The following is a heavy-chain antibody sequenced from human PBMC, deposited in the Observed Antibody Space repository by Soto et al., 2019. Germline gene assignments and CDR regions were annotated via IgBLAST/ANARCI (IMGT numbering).Heavy chain of an antibody. CDR1: GFTFSSYG. D-gene: IGHD3-22*01. CDR3: AKPLHYYDSSGLFDY. CDR2: ISYDGSNK. V-gene: IGHV3-30*18. Sequence: PGGSPRLSCAASGFTFSSYGMHWVRQAPGKGLEWVAVISYDGSNKYYADSVKGRFTISRDNSKNTLYLQMNSLRAEDTAVYYCAKPLHYYDSSGLFDYWGQGTLVTVSS. J-gene: IGHJ4*02.